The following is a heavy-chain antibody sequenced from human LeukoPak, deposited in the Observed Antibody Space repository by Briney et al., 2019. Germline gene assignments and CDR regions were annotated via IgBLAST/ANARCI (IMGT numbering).Heavy chain of an antibody. CDR1: GGSISSYY. Sequence: PSETLSLTCTVSGGSISSYYWSWFRQPAGKGLEWIGRIYTSGSTNYNPSLKSRVTMSVDTSKNQFSLKLSSVTAADTAVYYCGRDALVGYFSYYYMDVWGKGTTVTVSS. D-gene: IGHD2-15*01. J-gene: IGHJ6*03. CDR3: GRDALVGYFSYYYMDV. CDR2: IYTSGST. V-gene: IGHV4-4*07.